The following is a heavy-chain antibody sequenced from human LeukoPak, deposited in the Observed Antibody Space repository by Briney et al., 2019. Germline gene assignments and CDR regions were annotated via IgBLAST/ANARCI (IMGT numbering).Heavy chain of an antibody. CDR3: AREDHSSGWYYFDY. Sequence: GSLRLSCAASGFTFSSYSMNWVRQPAGKGLEWIGRIYTSGSTNYDPSLKSRVTMSVDTSKNQFSLKLSSVTAADTAVYYCAREDHSSGWYYFDYWGQGTLVTVSS. CDR1: GFTFSSYS. V-gene: IGHV4-4*07. D-gene: IGHD6-19*01. CDR2: IYTSGST. J-gene: IGHJ4*02.